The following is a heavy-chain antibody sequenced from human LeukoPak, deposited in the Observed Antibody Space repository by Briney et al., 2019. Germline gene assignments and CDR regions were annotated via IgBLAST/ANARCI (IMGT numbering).Heavy chain of an antibody. Sequence: GGSLRLSCAASGFTFSSYVMSWVRQAPGKGLEWVSAISGSGGSTYYADSVKGRFTISRDNSKNTLYLQMNSLRAEDTAVYYCAKLLYSSSWYYFDYWGQGTLVTVSS. CDR2: ISGSGGST. CDR3: AKLLYSSSWYYFDY. D-gene: IGHD6-13*01. V-gene: IGHV3-23*01. CDR1: GFTFSSYV. J-gene: IGHJ4*02.